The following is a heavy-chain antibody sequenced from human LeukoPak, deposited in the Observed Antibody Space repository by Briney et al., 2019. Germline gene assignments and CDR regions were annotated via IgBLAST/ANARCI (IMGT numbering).Heavy chain of an antibody. Sequence: GGSLRLSCAVSGFTVSSNYMNWVRQAPGKGLEWVSVIYGGGYTYYADSVKGRFTISRDNSKNTLYLQMNSLRAEDTAVYYCAREAPGYSRGWYYFDYWGQGTLVTVSS. J-gene: IGHJ4*02. CDR2: IYGGGYT. CDR3: AREAPGYSRGWYYFDY. V-gene: IGHV3-53*01. D-gene: IGHD6-19*01. CDR1: GFTVSSNY.